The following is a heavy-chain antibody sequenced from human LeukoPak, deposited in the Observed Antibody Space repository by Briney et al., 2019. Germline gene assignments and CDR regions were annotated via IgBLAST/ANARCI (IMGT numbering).Heavy chain of an antibody. CDR2: IYYSGSA. J-gene: IGHJ4*02. V-gene: IGHV4-39*07. CDR3: ARVSSSGYDFDFDY. D-gene: IGHD3-22*01. CDR1: GGSISGSSYY. Sequence: KPSETLSLTCTVSGGSISGSSYYWGWIRQPPGKGLEWIGSIYYSGSAYYNPSLKSRVTISVDTSKNQFSLKLSSVTAADTAVYYCARVSSSGYDFDFDYWGQGTLVTVSS.